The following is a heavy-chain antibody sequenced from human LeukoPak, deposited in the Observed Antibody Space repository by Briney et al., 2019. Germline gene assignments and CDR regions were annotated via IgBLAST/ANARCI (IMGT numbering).Heavy chain of an antibody. J-gene: IGHJ4*02. CDR1: GFTVSSNY. V-gene: IGHV3-53*01. D-gene: IGHD1-26*01. Sequence: PGGSLRLSCAASGFTVSSNYINWVRQAPGKGLEWVSVIYSDGNTYYTDSVKGRFTISSDNSKNTLFLQMNSLRAEDTAVYYCATSLGATTAFDYWGQGTLVSVSS. CDR3: ATSLGATTAFDY. CDR2: IYSDGNT.